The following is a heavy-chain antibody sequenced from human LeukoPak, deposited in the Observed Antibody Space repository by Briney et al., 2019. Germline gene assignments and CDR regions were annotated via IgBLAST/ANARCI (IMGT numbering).Heavy chain of an antibody. V-gene: IGHV3-11*04. CDR3: ARDRSQGYYDFWSGYSGDYYFDY. CDR2: ISSSGSTI. D-gene: IGHD3-3*01. Sequence: PGGSLRLSCAASGFTFSDYYMSWIRQAPGKGLEWVSYISSSGSTIYYADSVKGRFTISRDNAKNSLYLQMNSLRAEDTAVYYCARDRSQGYYDFWSGYSGDYYFDYWGQGTLVTVSS. CDR1: GFTFSDYY. J-gene: IGHJ4*02.